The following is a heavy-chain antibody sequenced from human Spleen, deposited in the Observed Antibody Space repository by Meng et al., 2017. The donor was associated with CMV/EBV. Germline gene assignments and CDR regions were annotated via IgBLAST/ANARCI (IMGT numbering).Heavy chain of an antibody. CDR3: ARDLVDYDIFPGDYNGGFFDY. J-gene: IGHJ4*02. Sequence: SVKVSCKASGGTFSNYAISWVRQAPGQGLEWMGGIIPVFGKPNYAQKFQDRVTITTDESTSTAYMELSSLRSEDTAVYYCARDLVDYDIFPGDYNGGFFDYWGQGALVTVSS. CDR1: GGTFSNYA. D-gene: IGHD3-9*01. CDR2: IIPVFGKP. V-gene: IGHV1-69*05.